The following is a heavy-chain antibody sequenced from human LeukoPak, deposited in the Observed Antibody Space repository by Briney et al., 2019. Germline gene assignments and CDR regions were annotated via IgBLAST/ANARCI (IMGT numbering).Heavy chain of an antibody. J-gene: IGHJ4*02. CDR2: MSSDGTNK. Sequence: GGSLRLSCAASGFTFSYYAMHWVRQAPGKGLEWVAVMSSDGTNKYYAEPVKGRFTISRDTSKNTLYLQMSSLRAEDTAVYYCAKDLVYYGSGREMVDYWGQGTLVTVSS. CDR1: GFTFSYYA. D-gene: IGHD3-10*01. V-gene: IGHV3-30*18. CDR3: AKDLVYYGSGREMVDY.